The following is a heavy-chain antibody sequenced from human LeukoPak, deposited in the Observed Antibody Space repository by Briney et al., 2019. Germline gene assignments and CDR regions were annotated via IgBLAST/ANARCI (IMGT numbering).Heavy chain of an antibody. Sequence: SETLSLTCTVSGGSISSHYWTWIRQPAGTGLEYIGRIYPSGSTNYNPSLKGRVTMAIDTSKTQFSLRLSSVTAADTAVYYCARAYCSNTFCYEGFNNYYYYMDVWGKGTTDTVSS. CDR1: GGSISSHY. J-gene: IGHJ6*03. V-gene: IGHV4-4*07. D-gene: IGHD2-2*01. CDR3: ARAYCSNTFCYEGFNNYYYYMDV. CDR2: IYPSGST.